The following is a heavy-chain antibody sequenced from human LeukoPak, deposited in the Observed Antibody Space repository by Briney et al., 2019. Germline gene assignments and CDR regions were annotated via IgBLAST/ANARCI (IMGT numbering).Heavy chain of an antibody. CDR2: ISAYNGNT. CDR1: GYTFSSYG. Sequence: GASVKVSCKASGYTFSSYGISWVRQAPGQGPEWMGWISAYNGNTNYAQKVQGRVTLTTETSTSTAYMELRSLRSDDTAVYYCARDRQLGSSGYYAAYWGQGTLVTVSS. CDR3: ARDRQLGSSGYYAAY. J-gene: IGHJ4*02. D-gene: IGHD3-22*01. V-gene: IGHV1-18*01.